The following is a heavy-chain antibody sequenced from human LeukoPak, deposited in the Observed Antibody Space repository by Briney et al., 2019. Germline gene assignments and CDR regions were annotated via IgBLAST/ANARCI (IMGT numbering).Heavy chain of an antibody. CDR3: AGHTNYYDSSGYQDY. Sequence: SETLSLTCTVSGGSISSSSYYWGWIRQPPGKGLEWIGSIYYSGSTYYNPSLKSRVTISVDTSKNQFSLKLSSVTAADTAVYYCAGHTNYYDSSGYQDYWGQGTLVTVSS. CDR2: IYYSGST. CDR1: GGSISSSSYY. J-gene: IGHJ4*02. D-gene: IGHD3-22*01. V-gene: IGHV4-39*01.